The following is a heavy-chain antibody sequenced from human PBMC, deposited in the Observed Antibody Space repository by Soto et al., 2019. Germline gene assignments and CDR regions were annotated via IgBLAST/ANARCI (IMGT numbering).Heavy chain of an antibody. Sequence: QGHLVQSGTEVKEPGASVKVSCKASASTFTGYTLNWVRQAPGQGLEWMGGISTFNGNTKYAGNFEGRVTMTTNTSTTTDYMELTRLTFDDTAVYFCARGTVTSGRWFGPWGQGTLVSVSS. CDR1: ASTFTGYT. CDR3: ARGTVTSGRWFGP. J-gene: IGHJ5*02. D-gene: IGHD4-17*01. V-gene: IGHV1-18*04. CDR2: ISTFNGNT.